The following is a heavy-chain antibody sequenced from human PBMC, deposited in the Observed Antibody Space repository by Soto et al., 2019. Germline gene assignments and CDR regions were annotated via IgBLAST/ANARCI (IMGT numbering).Heavy chain of an antibody. D-gene: IGHD3-10*01. CDR3: ARGRASGSYYLLDY. Sequence: ASVHVSCKASGNTFTSYDINWVRQAIGHGLEWMGWINPNSGNIGYAQKFQGRVTMTRDTAIRTAYMEVSRLRSDDTAVYYCARGRASGSYYLLDYWGQGTLVTVS. CDR2: INPNSGNI. J-gene: IGHJ4*02. CDR1: GNTFTSYD. V-gene: IGHV1-8*01.